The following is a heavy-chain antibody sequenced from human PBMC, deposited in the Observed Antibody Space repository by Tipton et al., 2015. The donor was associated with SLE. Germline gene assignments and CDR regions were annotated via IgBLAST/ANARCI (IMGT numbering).Heavy chain of an antibody. CDR2: IIPNLGIA. CDR1: GGTFRSYT. CDR3: AREGDYYYYYYYMDV. V-gene: IGHV1-69*09. Sequence: QVQLVQSGPEVKKPGSSVKVSCKASGGTFRSYTISWVRQAPGQGLEWMGRIIPNLGIANYAQKFQRRVTITADKSTSTAYMELSSLRSEDTAVYYCAREGDYYYYYYYMDVWGKGTTVTVSS. J-gene: IGHJ6*03. D-gene: IGHD3-16*01.